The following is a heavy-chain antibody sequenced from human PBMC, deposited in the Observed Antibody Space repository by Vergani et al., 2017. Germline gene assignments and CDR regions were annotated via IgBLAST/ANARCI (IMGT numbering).Heavy chain of an antibody. CDR3: ARSGSGAAADPKFLYYYYYMDV. J-gene: IGHJ6*03. Sequence: QVQLVQSGAEVKKPGASVKVSCKASGYTFTSYYMHWVRQAPGQGLEWMGIINPSGGSTSYAQKFQGRVTMTRDTSTSTVYMELSSLRSEDTAVYYCARSGSGAAADPKFLYYYYYMDVWGKGTTVTVSS. CDR2: INPSGGST. D-gene: IGHD6-13*01. CDR1: GYTFTSYY. V-gene: IGHV1-46*01.